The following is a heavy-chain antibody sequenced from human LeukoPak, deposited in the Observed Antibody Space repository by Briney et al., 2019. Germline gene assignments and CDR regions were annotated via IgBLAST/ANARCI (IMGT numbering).Heavy chain of an antibody. V-gene: IGHV1-3*01. Sequence: GASVKVSCKASGYTSTNYAMHWVRLAPGQRLEWMGWINGDNGNTESSQKFQGRVTITWDTSATTAYMELSSLRSEDTAVYYCARGGPNRSGWTLDHWGHGTLVTVSS. J-gene: IGHJ4*01. D-gene: IGHD6-19*01. CDR2: INGDNGNT. CDR3: ARGGPNRSGWTLDH. CDR1: GYTSTNYA.